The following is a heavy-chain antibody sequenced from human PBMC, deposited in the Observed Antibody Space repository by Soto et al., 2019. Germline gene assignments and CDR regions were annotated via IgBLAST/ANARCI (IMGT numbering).Heavy chain of an antibody. D-gene: IGHD3-9*01. J-gene: IGHJ6*03. V-gene: IGHV3-66*01. CDR2: IYSGGST. Sequence: GGSLRLSCAASGFTVSSNYMSWVRQAPGKGLEWVSVIYSGGSTYYADSVKGRFTISRDNSKNTLYLQMNSLRAEDTAVYYCAREGENYDILTGKPHYYYYYMDVWGKGTTVTVSS. CDR1: GFTVSSNY. CDR3: AREGENYDILTGKPHYYYYYMDV.